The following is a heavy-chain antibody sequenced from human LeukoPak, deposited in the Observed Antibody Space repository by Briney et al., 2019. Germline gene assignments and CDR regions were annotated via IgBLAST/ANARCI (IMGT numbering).Heavy chain of an antibody. D-gene: IGHD3-10*01. CDR1: GGSFSTYA. J-gene: IGHJ6*02. V-gene: IGHV1-69*13. CDR2: IIPFFGTP. Sequence: ASVKVSCKASGGSFSTYAISSVRQAPGQGLEWMGGIIPFFGTPSYAQKFHGRVTITADESTNTAYMEVSSLRSEDTALYYCARYKVPPHQDSSMVPGVYYYYGMDVWGLRTTVTVSS. CDR3: ARYKVPPHQDSSMVPGVYYYYGMDV.